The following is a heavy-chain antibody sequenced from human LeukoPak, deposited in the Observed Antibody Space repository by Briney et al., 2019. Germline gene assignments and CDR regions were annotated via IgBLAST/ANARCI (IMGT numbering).Heavy chain of an antibody. J-gene: IGHJ4*02. D-gene: IGHD3-22*01. Sequence: SETLSLTCTVSGGSISSYYWSWIRQPPGKGLEWIGYIYYSGSTNYNPSLKSRVTISVDTSKNQFSLKLSSVTAADTAVYYCARVRDYYDSSGYYEHFAYWGQGTLVTVSS. CDR2: IYYSGST. CDR1: GGSISSYY. CDR3: ARVRDYYDSSGYYEHFAY. V-gene: IGHV4-59*01.